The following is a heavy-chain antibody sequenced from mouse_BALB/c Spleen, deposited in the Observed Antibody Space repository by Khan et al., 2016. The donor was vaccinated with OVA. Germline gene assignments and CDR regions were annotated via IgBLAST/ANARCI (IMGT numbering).Heavy chain of an antibody. D-gene: IGHD1-1*01. CDR1: GFTFSSYT. V-gene: IGHV5-12-2*01. J-gene: IGHJ4*01. CDR3: ARPSTTEYDYGMDY. CDR2: ISHGGSRT. Sequence: EVELVESGGGLVQPGGSLNLSCAASGFTFSSYTMSWVRQTPEKRLEWVAFISHGGSRTYYPDTVKGRFTSSRDNAKNTLYLQMSSLKSEDTAMYYCARPSTTEYDYGMDYWGQGTSVTVSS.